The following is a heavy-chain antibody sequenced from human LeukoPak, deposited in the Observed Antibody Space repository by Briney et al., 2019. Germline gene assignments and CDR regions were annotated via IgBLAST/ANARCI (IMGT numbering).Heavy chain of an antibody. V-gene: IGHV1-8*01. CDR1: GYTFTSYD. J-gene: IGHJ4*02. CDR3: ARVEYSSGWYKDY. D-gene: IGHD6-19*01. Sequence: GASVKVSCKASGYTFTSYDINWVRQATGQGLEWMGWMNPNSGNTGYAQKFQGRVTMTRNTSISTAYMELSSLRSEDPAVCYCARVEYSSGWYKDYWGQGTLVTVSS. CDR2: MNPNSGNT.